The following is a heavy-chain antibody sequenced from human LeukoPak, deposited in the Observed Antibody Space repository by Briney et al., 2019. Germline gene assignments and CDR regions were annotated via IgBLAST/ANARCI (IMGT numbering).Heavy chain of an antibody. Sequence: SETLSLTCAVYGGSFSGYYWSWVRQPPGKGLEWIGEINHSGSTNSNPSLRSRPTISVDTSKNQFSLRLTSVTAADTAVYFCAHGIISEAAPGLYYYGMDVWGQGTTVSVSS. CDR1: GGSFSGYY. CDR2: INHSGST. V-gene: IGHV4-34*01. J-gene: IGHJ6*02. D-gene: IGHD1-14*01. CDR3: AHGIISEAAPGLYYYGMDV.